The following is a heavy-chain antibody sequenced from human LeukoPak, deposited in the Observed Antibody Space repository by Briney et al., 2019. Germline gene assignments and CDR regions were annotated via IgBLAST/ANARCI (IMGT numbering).Heavy chain of an antibody. Sequence: PGGSLRLAFAGSGFTFSTYGLDWVSQAPGKGLEWVALISYDGGVRYYADSEKGRFTLSRDNSNNTLYLQMNSLRTEDTAVYYCLTEDTPTVFDYWGQGILVTVSS. CDR3: LTEDTPTVFDY. D-gene: IGHD5-18*01. CDR2: ISYDGGVR. V-gene: IGHV3-30*03. CDR1: GFTFSTYG. J-gene: IGHJ4*02.